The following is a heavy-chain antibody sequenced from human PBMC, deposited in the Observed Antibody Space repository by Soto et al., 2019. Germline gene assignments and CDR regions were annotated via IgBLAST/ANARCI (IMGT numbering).Heavy chain of an antibody. CDR1: GFTVSSNY. V-gene: IGHV3-66*01. Sequence: GGSLRLSCAASGFTVSSNYMSWVRQAPGKGLEWVSVIYSGGSTYYADSVKGRFTISRDNSKNTLYLQMNSLRAEDTAVYYCVRSDVMGAPFDYWGQGTLVTVSS. CDR2: IYSGGST. J-gene: IGHJ4*02. D-gene: IGHD1-26*01. CDR3: VRSDVMGAPFDY.